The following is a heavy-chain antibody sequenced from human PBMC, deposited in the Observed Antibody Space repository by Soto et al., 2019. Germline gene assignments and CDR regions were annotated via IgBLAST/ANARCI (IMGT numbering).Heavy chain of an antibody. J-gene: IGHJ4*02. D-gene: IGHD4-17*01. CDR3: ARASTTVTLPCYFDY. Sequence: PGGSLRLSCAASGFTVSSYGIHWVRQAPGKGLEWVAVIWYDGSNKYYADSVKGRFTISRDNSKNTLYLQMNSLRAEDTAVYYCARASTTVTLPCYFDYWGQGTLVTVSS. V-gene: IGHV3-33*01. CDR2: IWYDGSNK. CDR1: GFTVSSYG.